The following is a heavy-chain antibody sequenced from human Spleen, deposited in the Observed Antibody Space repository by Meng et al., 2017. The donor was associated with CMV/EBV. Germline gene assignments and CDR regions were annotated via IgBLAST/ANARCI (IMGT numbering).Heavy chain of an antibody. Sequence: GESLKISCAASGLTFSTYAMTWVRQAPGKGLEWVSAISGSGGSTYYRDSVRGRFTISRDNSKNTLYLQMNSLRAEDTAVYYCAERAAYSGSGGYRQHWGQGTLVTVSS. J-gene: IGHJ4*02. D-gene: IGHD3-22*01. CDR2: ISGSGGST. CDR1: GLTFSTYA. CDR3: AERAAYSGSGGYRQH. V-gene: IGHV3-23*01.